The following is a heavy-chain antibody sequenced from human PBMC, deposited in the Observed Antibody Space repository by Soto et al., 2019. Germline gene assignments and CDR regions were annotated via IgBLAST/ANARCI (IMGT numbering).Heavy chain of an antibody. Sequence: QVQLVESGGGLVKPGGSLRLSCAASGFTLSDHFMSWIRQAPGKGLEWVSYISDRDRGSVTDYGDSVKGRFTSSRDNAKNSLYLQMNSLRVEDTAVYYCARESWANPDYWGQGTLVTVSS. CDR1: GFTLSDHF. D-gene: IGHD3-10*01. CDR2: ISDRDRGSVT. CDR3: ARESWANPDY. J-gene: IGHJ4*02. V-gene: IGHV3-11*01.